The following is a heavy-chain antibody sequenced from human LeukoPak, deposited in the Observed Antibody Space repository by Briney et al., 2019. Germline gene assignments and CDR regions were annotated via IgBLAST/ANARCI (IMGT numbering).Heavy chain of an antibody. Sequence: SETLSLTCTVSGGSISSYYWSWIRQPPGKGLEWIGYIYYSRSTNYNPSLKSRVTISVDTSKNQFSLKLSSVTAADTAVYYCARIYSGSYGYYYYGMDVWGQGTTVTVSS. V-gene: IGHV4-59*08. CDR1: GGSISSYY. CDR2: IYYSRST. D-gene: IGHD1-26*01. CDR3: ARIYSGSYGYYYYGMDV. J-gene: IGHJ6*02.